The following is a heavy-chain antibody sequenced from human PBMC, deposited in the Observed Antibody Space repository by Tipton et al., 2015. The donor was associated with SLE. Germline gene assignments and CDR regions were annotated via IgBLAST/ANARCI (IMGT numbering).Heavy chain of an antibody. V-gene: IGHV4-39*07. Sequence: LRLSCTVSGGSISSSSYYWGWNRQPPGKGLEWIGGIYYSGSTYYNPSLKSRVTISVDTSKNQFSLKLSSVTAADTAVYYCARIVAAAGTRYFDYWGQGTLVTVSS. J-gene: IGHJ4*02. CDR1: GGSISSSSYY. CDR2: IYYSGST. D-gene: IGHD6-13*01. CDR3: ARIVAAAGTRYFDY.